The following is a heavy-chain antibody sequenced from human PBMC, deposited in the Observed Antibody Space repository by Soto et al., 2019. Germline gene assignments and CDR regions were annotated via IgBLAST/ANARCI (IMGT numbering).Heavy chain of an antibody. CDR1: CYTFTSYS. CDR2: ISPATDNT. Sequence: QVQLVQSGAEVKTPGASVKLSCKASCYTFTSYSIHWVRQAPGQRLAWMGWISPATDNTRYSQKVQGRVTINRDPSARSVKMEVSSLTYAYTAIYYCARDITVRSLTNTFDVWGHGTMVTVSS. D-gene: IGHD3-10*02. V-gene: IGHV1-3*01. J-gene: IGHJ3*01. CDR3: ARDITVRSLTNTFDV.